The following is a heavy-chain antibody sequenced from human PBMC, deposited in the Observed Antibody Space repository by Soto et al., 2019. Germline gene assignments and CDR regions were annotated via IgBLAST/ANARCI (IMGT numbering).Heavy chain of an antibody. V-gene: IGHV4-34*01. J-gene: IGHJ6*03. Sequence: SETLSLTCAVYGGSFSGYYLSWIRQPPGKGLEWIGEINHSGSTNYNPSLKSRVTISVDTSKNQFSLKLSSVTAADTAVYYCARDRGGAFYGSNIGYYYYMDVWGKGTTVTVSS. D-gene: IGHD3-10*01. CDR2: INHSGST. CDR3: ARDRGGAFYGSNIGYYYYMDV. CDR1: GGSFSGYY.